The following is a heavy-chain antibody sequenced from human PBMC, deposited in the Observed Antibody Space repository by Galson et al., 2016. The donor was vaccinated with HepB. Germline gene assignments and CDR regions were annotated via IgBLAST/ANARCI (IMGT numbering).Heavy chain of an antibody. D-gene: IGHD3-3*01. J-gene: IGHJ6*02. V-gene: IGHV1-18*01. CDR2: ISAYNGNT. Sequence: CKASGYTFRNYGINWVRQAPGQGLEWMGWISAYNGNTNYAQNLQGRVTITTDTSTSTAYMELRSLRSDDTAVYYCARDPRFLEWLFPEDYYGMDVWGHGTTVTVSS. CDR1: GYTFRNYG. CDR3: ARDPRFLEWLFPEDYYGMDV.